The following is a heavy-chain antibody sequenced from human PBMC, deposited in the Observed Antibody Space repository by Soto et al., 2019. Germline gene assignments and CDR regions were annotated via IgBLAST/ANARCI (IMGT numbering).Heavy chain of an antibody. J-gene: IGHJ4*02. Sequence: QVQLVQSGAEVKKPGASVKVSCKASGYTFSSYHISWVRQAPGQGLEWMGRISAYNGNTNYAQKLQGRVTMTTDTSTRPAYMELMSLSSDDTAEYSSARDGPPTDYWGQGTLVTLSS. CDR2: ISAYNGNT. CDR1: GYTFSSYH. V-gene: IGHV1-18*01. CDR3: ARDGPPTDY.